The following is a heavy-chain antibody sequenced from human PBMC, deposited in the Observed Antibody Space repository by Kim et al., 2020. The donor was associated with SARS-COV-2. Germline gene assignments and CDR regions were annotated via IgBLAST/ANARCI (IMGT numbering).Heavy chain of an antibody. CDR2: INSDGSRT. Sequence: GGSLRLSCAASGFTFSSRWMHWVRQAPGKGLVWVSSINSDGSRTSYADSVKGRFTISRDNAKSTLYLQMSSLRVEDTDVYYCSEEDGYWGQGALVTVSS. CDR1: GFTFSSRW. V-gene: IGHV3-74*01. J-gene: IGHJ4*02. CDR3: SEEDGY.